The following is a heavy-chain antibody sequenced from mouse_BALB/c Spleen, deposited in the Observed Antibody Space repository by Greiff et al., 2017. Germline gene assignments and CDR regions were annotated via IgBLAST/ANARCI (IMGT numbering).Heavy chain of an antibody. J-gene: IGHJ4*01. CDR1: GFNIKDTY. V-gene: IGHV14-3*02. Sequence: EVQLQESGAELVKPGASVKLSCTASGFNIKDTYMHWVKQRPEQGLEWIGRIDPANGNTKYDPKFQGKATITADTSSNTAYLQLSSLTAEDTAVYYCARGYGSLHYAVDYWGQGTSVTVSS. CDR2: IDPANGNT. CDR3: ARGYGSLHYAVDY. D-gene: IGHD1-1*01.